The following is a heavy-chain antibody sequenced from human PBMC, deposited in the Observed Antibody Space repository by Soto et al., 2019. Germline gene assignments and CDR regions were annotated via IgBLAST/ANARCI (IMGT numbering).Heavy chain of an antibody. D-gene: IGHD2-15*01. J-gene: IGHJ6*02. CDR1: GYSFTSYW. Sequence: GESLKISCKGSGYSFTSYWIGWVRQMPGKGLEWMGIIYPGDSDTRYSPSFQGQVTISADKSISTAYLQWSSLKASDTAMYYCARSSGGSYYYYYGMDVWGRGTTVTVSS. CDR3: ARSSGGSYYYYYGMDV. V-gene: IGHV5-51*01. CDR2: IYPGDSDT.